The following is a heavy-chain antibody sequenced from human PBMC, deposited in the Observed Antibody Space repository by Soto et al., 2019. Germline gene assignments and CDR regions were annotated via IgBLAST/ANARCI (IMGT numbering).Heavy chain of an antibody. CDR1: GFTFSSYA. CDR3: ARDRRSILTGYYFDY. D-gene: IGHD3-9*01. Sequence: GGSLRLSCAASGFTFSSYAMHWVRQAPGKGLEWVAVISYDGSNKYYADSVKGRFTISRDNSKNTLYLQMNSLRAEDTAVYYCARDRRSILTGYYFDYWGQGTLVTVSS. V-gene: IGHV3-30-3*01. CDR2: ISYDGSNK. J-gene: IGHJ4*02.